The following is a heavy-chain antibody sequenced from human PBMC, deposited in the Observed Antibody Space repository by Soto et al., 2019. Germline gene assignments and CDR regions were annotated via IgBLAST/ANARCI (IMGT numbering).Heavy chain of an antibody. CDR3: ARESPYYYGSGNSTKGAFDI. V-gene: IGHV3-48*04. Sequence: GGSLRLSCAASGFTFSSYSMNWVRQAPGKGLEWVSYISGSSRTMSYADSVKGRFTISRDNAKNSLSLQMNSLRAQDTAMYYCARESPYYYGSGNSTKGAFDIWGQGAMVTVSS. J-gene: IGHJ3*02. D-gene: IGHD3-10*01. CDR1: GFTFSSYS. CDR2: ISGSSRTM.